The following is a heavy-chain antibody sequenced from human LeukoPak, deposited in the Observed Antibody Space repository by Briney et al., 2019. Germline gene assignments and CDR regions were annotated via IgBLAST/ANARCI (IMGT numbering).Heavy chain of an antibody. Sequence: SGPTLVKPTQTLTLTCTFSGFSLSTSGVGVGWIRQPPGKALEWLALIYWDDDKRYSPSLKSRLTITKDTSKNQVVLTMTNMDPVDTATYYCAHRRKPIRELWFGELRGFDYWGQGTLVTVSS. CDR1: GFSLSTSGVG. CDR2: IYWDDDK. CDR3: AHRRKPIRELWFGELRGFDY. V-gene: IGHV2-5*02. D-gene: IGHD3-10*01. J-gene: IGHJ4*02.